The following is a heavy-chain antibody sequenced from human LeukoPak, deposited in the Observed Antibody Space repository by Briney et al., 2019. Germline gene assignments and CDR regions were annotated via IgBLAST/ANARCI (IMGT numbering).Heavy chain of an antibody. CDR2: IIPILGIA. CDR1: GGTFSSYA. Sequence: SVKVSCKASGGTFSSYAISWVRQAPGQGLEWMGRIIPILGIANYAQKFQGRVTITADKSTSTAYMELSSLRSEDTAVYYCAKDVWTRQQLPPGLDYWGQGTLLTVSS. V-gene: IGHV1-69*04. J-gene: IGHJ4*02. D-gene: IGHD6-13*01. CDR3: AKDVWTRQQLPPGLDY.